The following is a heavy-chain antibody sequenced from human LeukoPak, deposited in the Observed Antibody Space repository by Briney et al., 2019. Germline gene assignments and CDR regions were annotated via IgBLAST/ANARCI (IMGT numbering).Heavy chain of an antibody. CDR1: GGSISSSSYY. D-gene: IGHD2-2*01. CDR2: IYYSGST. V-gene: IGHV4-39*07. J-gene: IGHJ3*02. CDR3: AREGPDIVVVPAAEAFDI. Sequence: PSETLSLTRTVSGGSISSSSYYWGWIRQPPGKGLEWIGSIYYSGSTYYNPSLKSRVTISVDTSKNQFSLKLSSVTAADTAVYYCAREGPDIVVVPAAEAFDIWGQGTMVTVSS.